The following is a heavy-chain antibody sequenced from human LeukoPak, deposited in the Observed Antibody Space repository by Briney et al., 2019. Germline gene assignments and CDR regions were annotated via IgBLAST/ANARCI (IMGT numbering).Heavy chain of an antibody. CDR2: ISSSSSYI. Sequence: GGSLRLSCAASGFTFSSYSMNWVRQAPGKGLEWVSSISSSSSYIYYADSVKGRFTISRDNAKNSLYLQMNSLRAEDTAVYYCARDLFLSDPRISSQNWFDPWGQGTLVTVSS. CDR3: ARDLFLSDPRISSQNWFDP. V-gene: IGHV3-21*01. J-gene: IGHJ5*02. D-gene: IGHD6-13*01. CDR1: GFTFSSYS.